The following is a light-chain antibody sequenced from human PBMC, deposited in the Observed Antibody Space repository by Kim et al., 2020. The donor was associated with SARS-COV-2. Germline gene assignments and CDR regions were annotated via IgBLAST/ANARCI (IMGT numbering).Light chain of an antibody. CDR3: QSYDSSLSAPYV. CDR1: SSNIGAGYD. Sequence: VTISCTGSSSNIGAGYDVHWYQHLPGTAPKLLIYGNKNRPSGVPDRFSGSKSGTSASLVITGLQAEDEADYYCQSYDSSLSAPYVFGTGTKVTVL. V-gene: IGLV1-40*01. CDR2: GNK. J-gene: IGLJ1*01.